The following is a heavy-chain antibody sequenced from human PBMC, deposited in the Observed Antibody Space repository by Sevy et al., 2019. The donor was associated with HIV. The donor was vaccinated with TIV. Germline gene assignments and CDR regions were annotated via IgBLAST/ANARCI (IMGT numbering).Heavy chain of an antibody. D-gene: IGHD3-3*02. CDR1: GGSVSSGGHY. Sequence: SETLSLTCTVSGGSVSSGGHYWGWVRQPPGKGLEWIGYIHYSGNTNYNPSLKSRVTISEDTSKEQFSLKLSSVTAADTAVYYCARDRIFGVGFNGMDVWGQGTTVTVSS. CDR3: ARDRIFGVGFNGMDV. V-gene: IGHV4-61*08. CDR2: IHYSGNT. J-gene: IGHJ6*02.